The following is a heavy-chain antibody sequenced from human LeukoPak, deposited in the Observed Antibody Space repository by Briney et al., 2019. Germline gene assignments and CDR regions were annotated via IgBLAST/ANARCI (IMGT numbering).Heavy chain of an antibody. CDR3: ASPKYSSGTFDP. Sequence: SETLSLTCTVSGGSISSSSYYWGWIRQPPGKGLEWIGSIYYSGSTNYNPSLKRRVTISVDTTKNQISLKLSPVTAADTAVYYCASPKYSSGTFDPWGQGTQVTVSS. D-gene: IGHD6-19*01. CDR1: GGSISSSSYY. V-gene: IGHV4-39*01. CDR2: IYYSGST. J-gene: IGHJ5*02.